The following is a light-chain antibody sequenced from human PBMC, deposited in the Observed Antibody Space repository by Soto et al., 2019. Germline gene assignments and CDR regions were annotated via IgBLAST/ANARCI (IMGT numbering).Light chain of an antibody. J-gene: IGKJ1*01. V-gene: IGKV3-20*01. CDR2: GAS. Sequence: EIVLTQSPGTLSLSPGERATLSCRASQSVSSNFLAWYQEKLGQAPRLLIYGASKRATGIPDRFSGSGSGTDFTLTISRLEPEDFATYYCQQYNSYPWTFGQGTKVEIK. CDR1: QSVSSNF. CDR3: QQYNSYPWT.